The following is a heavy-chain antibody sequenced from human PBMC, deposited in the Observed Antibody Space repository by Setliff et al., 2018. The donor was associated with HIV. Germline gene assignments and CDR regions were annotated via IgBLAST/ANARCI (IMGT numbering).Heavy chain of an antibody. J-gene: IGHJ4*02. CDR2: INPSRHNT. Sequence: ASVKVSCKASGYTFTDYFIHWVRQAPGQGLEWMGRINPSRHNTIYAPRYQGRVTMTRDTSISTAYMEQGGLRSDDTAVYYCARNYGADSNYFDYWGQGTLVTSPQ. CDR1: GYTFTDYF. V-gene: IGHV1-2*06. D-gene: IGHD4-17*01. CDR3: ARNYGADSNYFDY.